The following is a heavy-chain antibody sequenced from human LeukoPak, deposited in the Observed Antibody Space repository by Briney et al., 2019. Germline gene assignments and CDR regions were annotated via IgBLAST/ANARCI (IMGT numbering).Heavy chain of an antibody. Sequence: GGSLRLSCAASGFTFSSYAMSWVRQAPGKGLEWVSAIAGSGGSTYYADSAKGRFTISRDNSKNTLYLQMNSLRAEDTAIYYCAKVWGSYRSLDYWGQGTLVTVSS. J-gene: IGHJ4*02. D-gene: IGHD3-16*02. V-gene: IGHV3-23*01. CDR1: GFTFSSYA. CDR3: AKVWGSYRSLDY. CDR2: IAGSGGST.